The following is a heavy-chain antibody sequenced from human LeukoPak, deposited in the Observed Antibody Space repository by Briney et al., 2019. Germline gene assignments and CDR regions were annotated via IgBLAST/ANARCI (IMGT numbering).Heavy chain of an antibody. Sequence: GGSLRLSCAASGFTFSSYAMSWVRQAPGKGLEWVSAISGSGGSTYYADSVKGRFTISRDNSKNTLYLQVNSLRAEDTAVYYCASGIVVVIGYFDYWGQGTLVTVSS. D-gene: IGHD3-22*01. J-gene: IGHJ4*02. CDR1: GFTFSSYA. CDR2: ISGSGGST. CDR3: ASGIVVVIGYFDY. V-gene: IGHV3-23*01.